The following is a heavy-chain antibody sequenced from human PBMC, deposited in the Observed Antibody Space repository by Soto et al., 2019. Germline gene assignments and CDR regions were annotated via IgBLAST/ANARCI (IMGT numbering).Heavy chain of an antibody. CDR3: ARDHTPSSGYYYYYYYGMDV. CDR1: GGSVSSGSYY. J-gene: IGHJ6*02. CDR2: IYYSGST. D-gene: IGHD3-22*01. Sequence: NPSETLSLTCTVSGGSVSSGSYYWSWIRQPPGKGLEWIGYIYYSGSTNYNPSLKSRVTISVDTSKNQFSLKLSSVTAADTAVYYCARDHTPSSGYYYYYYYGMDVWGQGTTVTVSS. V-gene: IGHV4-61*01.